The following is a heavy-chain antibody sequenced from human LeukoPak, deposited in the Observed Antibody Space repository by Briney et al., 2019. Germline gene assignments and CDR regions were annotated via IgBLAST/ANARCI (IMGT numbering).Heavy chain of an antibody. D-gene: IGHD2-15*01. CDR3: AREGRIDQGFYYYGMDV. CDR2: IWFDGSNK. V-gene: IGHV3-33*01. J-gene: IGHJ6*02. CDR1: GFTFSSFA. Sequence: GGSLRLSCAASGFTFSSFAMHWVRQAPSKGLEWVAVIWFDGSNKYYADSVKGRFTISRDNSKNTLYLQMNSLRAEDTAVYYCAREGRIDQGFYYYGMDVWGQGTTVTVFS.